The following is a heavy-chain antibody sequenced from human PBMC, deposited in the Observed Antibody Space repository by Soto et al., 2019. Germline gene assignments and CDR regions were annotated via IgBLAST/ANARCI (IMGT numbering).Heavy chain of an antibody. D-gene: IGHD3-3*01. V-gene: IGHV3-30-3*01. CDR2: ISYDGSNK. CDR1: GFTFSSYA. Sequence: GGSLRLSCAASGFTFSSYAMHWVRQAPGKGLEWVAVISYDGSNKYYADSVKGRFTISRDNSKNTLYLQMNSLRAEDTAVYYCARDELLDYYYNGTDVWDQGTKAPLSS. CDR3: ARDELLDYYYNGTDV. J-gene: IGHJ6*02.